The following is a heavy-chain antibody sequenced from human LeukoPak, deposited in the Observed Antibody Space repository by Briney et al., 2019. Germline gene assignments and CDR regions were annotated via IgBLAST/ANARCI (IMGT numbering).Heavy chain of an antibody. Sequence: ASVRVSCKASGYTFTGYFMHWVRQDPGQGLEWMGWINPNSGGTNYAQKFQGWVTMTRDTSISTAYMELSRLRSDDTAVYYCATVPYGDSQYFQHWGQGTLVTVSS. CDR3: ATVPYGDSQYFQH. J-gene: IGHJ1*01. V-gene: IGHV1-2*04. D-gene: IGHD4-17*01. CDR2: INPNSGGT. CDR1: GYTFTGYF.